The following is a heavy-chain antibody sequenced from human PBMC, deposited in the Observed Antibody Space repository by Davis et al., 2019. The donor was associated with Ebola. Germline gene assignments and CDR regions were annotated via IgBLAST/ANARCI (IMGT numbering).Heavy chain of an antibody. CDR3: ARDENKFDAFDI. D-gene: IGHD1/OR15-1a*01. Sequence: SVKVSCKASGDTFSSYAISWVRQAPGQGLEWMGGIIPILGIANYAQKFQGRVTITADESTSTAYMELSSLRSEDTAVYYCARDENKFDAFDIWGQGTMVTVSS. CDR1: GDTFSSYA. V-gene: IGHV1-69*10. CDR2: IIPILGIA. J-gene: IGHJ3*02.